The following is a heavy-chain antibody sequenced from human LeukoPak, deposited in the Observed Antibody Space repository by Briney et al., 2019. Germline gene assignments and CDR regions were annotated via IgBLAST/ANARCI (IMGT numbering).Heavy chain of an antibody. CDR3: ARADYYDSSCFDY. CDR2: IYYSGST. Sequence: TVSGGSXXXXYWXWIRQPPGKGLEWVGYIYYSGSTNYNPSLKSRVTISVDTSKNQFSLKLSSVTAADTAVYYCARADYYDSSCFDYWGQGTLVTVSS. J-gene: IGHJ4*02. D-gene: IGHD3-22*01. V-gene: IGHV4-59*01. CDR1: GGSXXXXY.